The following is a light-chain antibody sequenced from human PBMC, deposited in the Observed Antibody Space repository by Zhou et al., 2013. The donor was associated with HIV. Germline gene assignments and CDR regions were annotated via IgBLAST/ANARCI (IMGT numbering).Light chain of an antibody. CDR2: KI. Sequence: QSVLTQPPSVSAAPGQRVTISCSGSSSNIASNFVCWFQQLPRNQPPKSSSMKIISGPQGFLTRFSASKSGTSVTLAITGLQTGDEGDYYCQTWDRSLSAVVFGGGTKLTVL. J-gene: IGLJ2*01. CDR1: SSNIASNF. CDR3: QTWDRSLSAVV. V-gene: IGLV1-51*02.